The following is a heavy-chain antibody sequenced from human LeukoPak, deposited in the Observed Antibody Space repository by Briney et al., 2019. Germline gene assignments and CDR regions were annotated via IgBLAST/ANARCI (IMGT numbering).Heavy chain of an antibody. Sequence: GESLKISCKVSGYSFTSYCIGWVRQMPGKGLEWMGIIYPGDSGPTYSPSFQGQVTISVDKSINTAYLQWSSLQASDTAMYCCGTSGDRVPLQDDVFDVWGQGTMVTVST. J-gene: IGHJ3*01. D-gene: IGHD1-26*01. CDR1: GYSFTSYC. V-gene: IGHV5-51*01. CDR3: GTSGDRVPLQDDVFDV. CDR2: IYPGDSGP.